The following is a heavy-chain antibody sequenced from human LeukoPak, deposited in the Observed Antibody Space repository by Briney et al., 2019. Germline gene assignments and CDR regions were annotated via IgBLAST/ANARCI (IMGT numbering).Heavy chain of an antibody. CDR1: GYTFTSYD. CDR3: ARRRGGFLYYYDSSGYYYFDY. Sequence: ASVKVSCKASGYTFTSYDINWVRQATGQGLEWMGWINPNSGNTGYAQKFQGRVTMTRNTSISTAYMELSSLRSEDTAVYYCARRRGGFLYYYDSSGYYYFDYWGQGTLVTVSS. V-gene: IGHV1-8*01. CDR2: INPNSGNT. D-gene: IGHD3-22*01. J-gene: IGHJ4*02.